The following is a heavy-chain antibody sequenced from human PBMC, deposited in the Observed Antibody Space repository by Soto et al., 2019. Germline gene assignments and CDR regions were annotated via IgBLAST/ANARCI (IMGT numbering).Heavy chain of an antibody. V-gene: IGHV3-66*01. CDR2: IYSGGST. J-gene: IGHJ4*02. CDR1: GFTVSSNY. CDR3: GRGRGCSGGSCSESVRNFDY. Sequence: EVQLVESGGGLVQPGGSLRLSCAASGFTVSSNYMSWVRQAPGKGLEWVSVIYSGGSTYYADSVKGRFTISRDNSKNTLYLQMNSLRSEDTAVYYCGRGRGCSGGSCSESVRNFDYWGQGTPVTVSS. D-gene: IGHD2-15*01.